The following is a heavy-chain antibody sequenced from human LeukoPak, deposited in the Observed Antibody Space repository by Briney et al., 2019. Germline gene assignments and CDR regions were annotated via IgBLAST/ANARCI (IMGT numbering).Heavy chain of an antibody. CDR1: GGSISSYY. D-gene: IGHD3-10*01. J-gene: IGHJ4*02. CDR2: IYYSGST. V-gene: IGHV4-59*08. CDR3: ARHGGPNYYGSGSYYNPFDY. Sequence: SETLSLTCTVSGGSISSYYWSWIRQPPGKGQEWIGYIYYSGSTNSNPSLKSRVTISVATSKTQFSLKLSFMSAAAAAVSYCARHGGPNYYGSGSYYNPFDYWGQGTLVTVSS.